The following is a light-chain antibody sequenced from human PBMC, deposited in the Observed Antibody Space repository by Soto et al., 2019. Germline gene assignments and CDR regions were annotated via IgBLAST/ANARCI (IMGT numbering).Light chain of an antibody. V-gene: IGLV2-14*01. CDR2: AVS. J-gene: IGLJ1*01. CDR3: NSYTSSNTLV. CDR1: SSDVGGYNY. Sequence: QSALTQPASVSGSPGQSITISCTGTSSDVGGYNYDSWYQQHPGKAPKTMIYAVSNRPSGVSYRFSGSKSGNTASLTISGLQAEDEADYYCNSYTSSNTLVFGTGTKLTVL.